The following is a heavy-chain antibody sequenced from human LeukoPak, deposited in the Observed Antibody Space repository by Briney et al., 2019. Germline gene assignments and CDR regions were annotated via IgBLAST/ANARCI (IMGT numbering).Heavy chain of an antibody. V-gene: IGHV5-51*01. CDR3: ARRSSSWYDPGGCDP. D-gene: IGHD6-13*01. CDR1: GYSFTTYW. CDR2: IYRGDSDT. J-gene: IGHJ6*02. Sequence: GESLKISGEGSGYSFTTYWIGRVRQMPGKGLEWMGIIYRGDSDTRYSPSLQGQVTISADKSISTAYLQWSSLKASDTAMYYCARRSSSWYDPGGCDPWGQGTTVTVSS.